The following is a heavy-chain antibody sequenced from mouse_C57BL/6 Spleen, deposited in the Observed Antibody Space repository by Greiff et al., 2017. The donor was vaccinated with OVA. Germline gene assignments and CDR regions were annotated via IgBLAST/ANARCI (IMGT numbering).Heavy chain of an antibody. CDR2: INPSTGGT. CDR1: GYSFTGYY. J-gene: IGHJ4*01. Sequence: EVQLQQSGPELVKPGASVKISCKASGYSFTGYYMNWVKQSPEKSLEWIGEINPSTGGTTYNQKFKAKATLTVDKSSSTAYMQLKSLTSEDSAVYYCARGRGSGTGAMDDWGQGTSVTVSS. CDR3: ARGRGSGTGAMDD. V-gene: IGHV1-42*01. D-gene: IGHD4-1*01.